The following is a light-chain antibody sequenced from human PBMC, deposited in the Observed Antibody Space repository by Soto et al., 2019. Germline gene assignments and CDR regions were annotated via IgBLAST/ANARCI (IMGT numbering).Light chain of an antibody. J-gene: IGKJ1*01. CDR2: GAS. CDR1: QSISSN. CDR3: QQYNNWWT. Sequence: EIVMTQSPATLSVSPGERATLSCRASQSISSNLAWYQQKPGQTPRLLIYGASTRATGIPARFSGSGSGTEFTLTISSLQSEDFAVYYCQQYNNWWTFGQGTTVELK. V-gene: IGKV3-15*01.